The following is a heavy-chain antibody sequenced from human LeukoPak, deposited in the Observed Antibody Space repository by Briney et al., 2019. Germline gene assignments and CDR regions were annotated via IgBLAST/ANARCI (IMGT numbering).Heavy chain of an antibody. V-gene: IGHV3-23*01. J-gene: IGHJ6*03. CDR3: ARVAGRYPVDHYMDV. Sequence: GGTLRLSCAASGFTFSSYGMSWVRQAPGKGLEWVSAISGSGGSTYYADSVKGRFTISRDNAKNSLYLQMNRLRAEDTAFYYCARVAGRYPVDHYMDVWGKGTTVTVSS. CDR1: GFTFSSYG. CDR2: ISGSGGST. D-gene: IGHD3-16*02.